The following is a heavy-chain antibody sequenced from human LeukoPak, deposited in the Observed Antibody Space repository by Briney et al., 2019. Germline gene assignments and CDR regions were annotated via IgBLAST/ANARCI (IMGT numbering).Heavy chain of an antibody. CDR1: GFTFSSYG. J-gene: IGHJ4*02. Sequence: PGGSLRLSCAASGFTFSSYGMHWVRQAPGKGLEWVAFIRYDGSNKYYADSVKGRFTISRDNSKNTLYLQMNSLRAEDTAVCYCAKDRGEQWLVLDYWGQGTLVTVSS. V-gene: IGHV3-30*02. D-gene: IGHD6-19*01. CDR3: AKDRGEQWLVLDY. CDR2: IRYDGSNK.